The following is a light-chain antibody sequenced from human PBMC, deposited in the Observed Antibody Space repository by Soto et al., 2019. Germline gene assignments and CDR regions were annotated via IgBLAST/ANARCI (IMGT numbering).Light chain of an antibody. CDR1: QSVGRN. Sequence: TVMTQSPATLSVSPGEGATVSCRASQSVGRNLAWYQQKPGQAPRLLIYDASTRATAMPARFSGSGSGTEFTLTIDSLLSEDFAVYYCLQYRYWPRTFGQGTKVEIK. CDR3: LQYRYWPRT. CDR2: DAS. V-gene: IGKV3-15*01. J-gene: IGKJ1*01.